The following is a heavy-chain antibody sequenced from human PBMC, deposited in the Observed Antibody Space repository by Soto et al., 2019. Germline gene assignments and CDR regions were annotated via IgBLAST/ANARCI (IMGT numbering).Heavy chain of an antibody. CDR2: IYPGDSDT. CDR3: AASIFYYGMDV. CDR1: GYTFTNYW. J-gene: IGHJ6*02. Sequence: GESLRIFCKCSGYTFTNYWIGWVRHMPGKGLEWMGIIYPGDSDTKYNPSFQGQVTISADKSITTTYLQWSSLKASDTAIYYCAASIFYYGMDVWGQGTTVTVSS. V-gene: IGHV5-51*01.